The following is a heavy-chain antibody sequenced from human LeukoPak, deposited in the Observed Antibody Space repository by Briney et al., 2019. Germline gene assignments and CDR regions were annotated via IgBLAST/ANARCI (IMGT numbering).Heavy chain of an antibody. CDR1: GGSISPYY. CDR3: ARVVGATLYYFDY. J-gene: IGHJ4*02. CDR2: IYYSGST. D-gene: IGHD1-26*01. Sequence: SETLSLTCTVSGGSISPYYWSWIRQPPGKGLEWIGYIYYSGSTNYNPSLKSRVTISVDTSKNQFSLKLSSVTAADTAVYYCARVVGATLYYFDYWGQGTLVTVSS. V-gene: IGHV4-59*12.